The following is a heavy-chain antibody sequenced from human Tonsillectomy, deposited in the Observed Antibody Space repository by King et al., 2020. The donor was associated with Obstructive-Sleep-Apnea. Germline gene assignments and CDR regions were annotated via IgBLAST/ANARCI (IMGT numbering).Heavy chain of an antibody. D-gene: IGHD6-13*01. V-gene: IGHV3-9*01. CDR1: GFTLVDYA. CDR3: AKGADSSSWHYFDY. CDR2: FSCNSGNI. J-gene: IGHJ4*02. Sequence: VQLVESGGGLVQPGRSLTLSCAASGFTLVDYAMYWVRQGPGKGLEWVSGFSCNSGNIGYADSVQGRFNMSSDNAKNSLYLQMNSLRPEDTALYYCAKGADSSSWHYFDYWGQGTLVTVSS.